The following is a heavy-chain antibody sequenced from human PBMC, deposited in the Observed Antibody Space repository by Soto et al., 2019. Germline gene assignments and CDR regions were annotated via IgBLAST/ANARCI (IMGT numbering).Heavy chain of an antibody. CDR3: ARGHKYYGSGSYYKLGVPYYYYMAV. J-gene: IGHJ6*03. Sequence: SETLSLTCAVSGGSISSGGYSWSWIRQPPGKGLEWIGEINHSGSTNYNPSLKSRVTISVDTSKNQFSLKLSSVTAADTAVYYCARGHKYYGSGSYYKLGVPYYYYMAVWGKGTTVPVSS. CDR2: INHSGST. V-gene: IGHV4-30-2*01. CDR1: GGSISSGGYS. D-gene: IGHD3-10*01.